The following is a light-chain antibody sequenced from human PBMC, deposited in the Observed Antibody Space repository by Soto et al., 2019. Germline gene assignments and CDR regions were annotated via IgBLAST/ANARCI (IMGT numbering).Light chain of an antibody. CDR2: HAS. J-gene: IGKJ3*01. CDR1: QSFGSS. CDR3: HQRGIWPHT. V-gene: IGKV3-11*01. Sequence: EVVLTQSPATLSLSPGETATLSCRASQSFGSSLAWYQQKPGQAPRLLIPHASTRAAAIPARFSGSGSGTDFSLTISSLEPEDFAVYYCHQRGIWPHTVGPGTKVDIK.